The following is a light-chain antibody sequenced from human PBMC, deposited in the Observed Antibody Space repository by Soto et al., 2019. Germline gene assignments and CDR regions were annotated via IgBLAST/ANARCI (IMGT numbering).Light chain of an antibody. V-gene: IGKV3-20*01. CDR3: QQYGRSPVS. J-gene: IGKJ5*01. CDR1: QSLLNNY. CDR2: GAS. Sequence: EIVMTQSPATLSVSPGGRAILSCRASQSLLNNYLAWYHQKPGQAPRLLFIGASIRSNGVPDRFSGSGHGTDFTLTINRVEPEDVGVYWCQQYGRSPVSFGPGTRLEIK.